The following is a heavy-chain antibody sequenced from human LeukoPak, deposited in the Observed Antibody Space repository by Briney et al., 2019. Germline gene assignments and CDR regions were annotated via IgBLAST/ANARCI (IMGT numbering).Heavy chain of an antibody. V-gene: IGHV4-39*01. CDR1: GGSITSGSYY. Sequence: SETLSLTCTVSGGSITSGSYYWGWIRQPPGKGLEWIGNMYYGGSTYYNPSLKSRVTISVDTSKNQFSLKLGSVTAADTAVYYCARITPDDPSEPFDIWGQGTMVTVSS. D-gene: IGHD3-16*01. J-gene: IGHJ3*02. CDR3: ARITPDDPSEPFDI. CDR2: MYYGGST.